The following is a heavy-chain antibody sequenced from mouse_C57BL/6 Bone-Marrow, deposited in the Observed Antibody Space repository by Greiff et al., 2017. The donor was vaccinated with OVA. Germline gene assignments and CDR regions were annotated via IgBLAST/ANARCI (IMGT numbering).Heavy chain of an antibody. D-gene: IGHD1-1*01. CDR1: GYTFTDYY. V-gene: IGHV1-76*01. CDR3: ARYYYGSSYGYFDY. CDR2: IYPGSGNT. Sequence: VQLQQSGAELVRPGASVKLSCKASGYTFTDYYINWVKQRPGQGLEWIARIYPGSGNTYYNEKFKGKATLTAEKSSSTAYTQLSSLTSEDSAVYFCARYYYGSSYGYFDYWGQGTTLTVSS. J-gene: IGHJ2*01.